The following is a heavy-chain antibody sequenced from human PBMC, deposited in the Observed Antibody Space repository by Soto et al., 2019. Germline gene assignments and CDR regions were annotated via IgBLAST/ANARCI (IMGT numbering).Heavy chain of an antibody. Sequence: GGSLRLSCAASGFTFSTYAMIWVRQAPGKGLEWVSVITGSGGSTYYADSVKGRFTISRDTSKNTLFLQMNSLRAEDTAVYYCAKDRYGDYGGIDYWGQGT. J-gene: IGHJ4*02. D-gene: IGHD4-17*01. CDR1: GFTFSTYA. CDR3: AKDRYGDYGGIDY. V-gene: IGHV3-23*01. CDR2: ITGSGGST.